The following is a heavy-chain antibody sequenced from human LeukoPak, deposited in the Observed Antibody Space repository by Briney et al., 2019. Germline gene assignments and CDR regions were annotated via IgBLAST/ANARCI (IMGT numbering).Heavy chain of an antibody. CDR1: GFTFSSYW. CDR3: AREGGPTVTFDY. CDR2: IKQYGSEK. D-gene: IGHD4-17*01. V-gene: IGHV3-7*03. J-gene: IGHJ4*02. Sequence: PGGSLSLSCAASGFTFSSYWMSWVRPAPGKGLEWVANIKQYGSEKYYVDSVKGRFTISRDNAKNSLYLQMNSLRAEDTAVYYCAREGGPTVTFDYWGQGTLVTVSA.